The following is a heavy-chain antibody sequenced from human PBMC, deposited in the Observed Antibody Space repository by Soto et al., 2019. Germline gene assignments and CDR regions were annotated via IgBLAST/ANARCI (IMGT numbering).Heavy chain of an antibody. Sequence: GGSLRLSCAASGFTFSSYAMSWVRQAPGKGLEWVSAISGSGGSTYYADSVKGRFTISRDNSKNTLYLQMNSLRAEDTAVYYCAKDWADIVVVPAAPSHAFDIWGQGTMVTVSS. J-gene: IGHJ3*02. V-gene: IGHV3-23*01. CDR3: AKDWADIVVVPAAPSHAFDI. CDR2: ISGSGGST. D-gene: IGHD2-2*01. CDR1: GFTFSSYA.